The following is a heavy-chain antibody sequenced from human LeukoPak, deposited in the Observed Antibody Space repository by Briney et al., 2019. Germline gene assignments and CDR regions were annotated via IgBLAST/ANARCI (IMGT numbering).Heavy chain of an antibody. V-gene: IGHV1-18*01. CDR1: GYTFTSYG. CDR3: ARDVAQGSGYYYYYYGMDV. CDR2: ISAYNGNT. D-gene: IGHD3-22*01. J-gene: IGHJ6*02. Sequence: ASVTVSCKASGYTFTSYGISWVRQAPGQGLEWMGWISAYNGNTNYAQKLQGRVTMTTDTSTSTAYMELRSLRSDDTAVYYCARDVAQGSGYYYYYYGMDVWGQGTTVTVSS.